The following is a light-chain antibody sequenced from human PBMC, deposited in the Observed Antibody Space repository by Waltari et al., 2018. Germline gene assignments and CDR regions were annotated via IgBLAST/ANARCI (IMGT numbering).Light chain of an antibody. J-gene: IGKJ1*01. Sequence: DIQMTQSPPTLSASVGDRVTITCRASQSIRSWLAWYQQKPGKAPKLLIYKASSLESGVPSRFSGSGSGTEFTLTISSLQPDDFATYYCQQYNSWWTFGQGTKVEIK. CDR3: QQYNSWWT. CDR2: KAS. CDR1: QSIRSW. V-gene: IGKV1-5*03.